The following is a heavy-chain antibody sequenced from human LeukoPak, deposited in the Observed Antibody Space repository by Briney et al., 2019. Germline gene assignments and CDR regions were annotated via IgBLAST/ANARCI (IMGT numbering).Heavy chain of an antibody. CDR2: ISSSSSYI. J-gene: IGHJ3*02. CDR1: GFTFSSYS. Sequence: GGSLRLSCAASGFTFSSYSMNWVRQAPGKGLEWVSSISSSSSYIYYADSVKGRFTISRDNAKNSLYLQMNSLRAEDTAVYYCARDDYYDSSGYYSPSAFDIWGQGQWSPSLQ. V-gene: IGHV3-21*01. CDR3: ARDDYYDSSGYYSPSAFDI. D-gene: IGHD3-22*01.